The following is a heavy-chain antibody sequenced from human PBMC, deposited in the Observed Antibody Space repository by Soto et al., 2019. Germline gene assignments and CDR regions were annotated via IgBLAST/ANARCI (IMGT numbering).Heavy chain of an antibody. Sequence: GGSLRICCAGSGFMSTNHRMHWVRQAPGKGLEWVAVIWSDGNKRYYEDSVKGRFTVSRDTSNNTLYLQMNNMRAEDTAIYYCVRGDNCSDEPYDYWGQGTLVTVSS. CDR3: VRGDNCSDEPYDY. V-gene: IGHV3-33*01. D-gene: IGHD1-1*01. CDR2: IWSDGNKR. CDR1: GFMSTNHR. J-gene: IGHJ4*02.